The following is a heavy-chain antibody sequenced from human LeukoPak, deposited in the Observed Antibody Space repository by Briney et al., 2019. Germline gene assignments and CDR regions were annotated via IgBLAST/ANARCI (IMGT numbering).Heavy chain of an antibody. V-gene: IGHV3-11*01. Sequence: GGSLRLSCGASGFTFSDYYMSWVRQAPGRGLEWVSYISSGGNSIYYADSVEGRFTISRDNAKNSLYLQLNSLRAEDTAVYYCAQREAFTSSWGQGTLVTVSS. D-gene: IGHD3-3*01. CDR2: ISSGGNSI. J-gene: IGHJ5*02. CDR3: AQREAFTSS. CDR1: GFTFSDYY.